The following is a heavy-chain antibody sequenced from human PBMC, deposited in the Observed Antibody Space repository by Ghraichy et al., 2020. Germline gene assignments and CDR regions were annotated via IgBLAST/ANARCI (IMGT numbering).Heavy chain of an antibody. CDR3: TRELSRRTNHFDY. D-gene: IGHD1-14*01. Sequence: GGSLRLSCAASGFTFSDYSMNWVRQAPGKGLEWVSSISSSSSYIYYADSVKGRFTISRDNAKNSLYLQMNSLRAEDTAVYYCTRELSRRTNHFDYWGQGTLVTVSS. J-gene: IGHJ4*02. CDR1: GFTFSDYS. CDR2: ISSSSSYI. V-gene: IGHV3-21*01.